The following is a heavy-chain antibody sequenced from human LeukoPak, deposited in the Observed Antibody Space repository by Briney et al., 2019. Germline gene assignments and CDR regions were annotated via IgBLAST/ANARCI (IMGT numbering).Heavy chain of an antibody. CDR2: INHSGST. CDR3: ARGLGIAVAGPNLDY. D-gene: IGHD6-19*01. CDR1: GGSISSSSYY. V-gene: IGHV4-39*07. J-gene: IGHJ4*02. Sequence: SETLSLTCTVSGGSISSSSYYWGWIRQPPGKGLEWIGEINHSGSTNYNPSLKSRVTISVDTSKNQFSLKLSSVTAADTAVYYCARGLGIAVAGPNLDYWGQGTLVTVSS.